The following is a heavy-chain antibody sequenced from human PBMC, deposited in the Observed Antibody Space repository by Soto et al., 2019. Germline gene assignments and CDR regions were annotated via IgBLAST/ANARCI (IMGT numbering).Heavy chain of an antibody. CDR3: AKDKPGTTSFDY. Sequence: PGRSLRLSCAAAGFTISSYAMSWVRQAPGKGLEWVSAISDRGDTTHYADSVKGRFTISRDTSKNTLYLQMNTLRAEDTAVYYCAKDKPGTTSFDYWGRGTPVTVSS. CDR2: ISDRGDTT. J-gene: IGHJ4*02. D-gene: IGHD1-1*01. V-gene: IGHV3-23*01. CDR1: GFTISSYA.